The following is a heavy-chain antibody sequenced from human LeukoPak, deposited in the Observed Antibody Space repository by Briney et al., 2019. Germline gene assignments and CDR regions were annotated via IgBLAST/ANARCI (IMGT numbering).Heavy chain of an antibody. Sequence: GGSLRLSCAASGFTFSSYAMSWVRQAPGKGLEWVSAISGSGDSTYYADSVKGRFTISRDNSKNSLYLQMNSLRAEDTAVYYCAREDDSSGYQPYYYYYMDVWGKGTTVTISS. D-gene: IGHD3-22*01. CDR3: AREDDSSGYQPYYYYYMDV. CDR2: ISGSGDST. CDR1: GFTFSSYA. J-gene: IGHJ6*03. V-gene: IGHV3-23*01.